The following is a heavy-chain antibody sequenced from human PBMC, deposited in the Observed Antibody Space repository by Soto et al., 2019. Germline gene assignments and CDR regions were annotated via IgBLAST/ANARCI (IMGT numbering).Heavy chain of an antibody. J-gene: IGHJ3*02. V-gene: IGHV1-8*01. CDR3: ARVPWYCSGGSCYEDAFDI. CDR1: WYTLTNYD. Sequence: ASVKGSRQASWYTLTNYDINRVGQAPGQRVGWMGWMNPNSGNTGYAQKFQGRVTMTRNTSISTAYMELSSLRSEDTAVYYCARVPWYCSGGSCYEDAFDIWGQGTMVTVSS. CDR2: MNPNSGNT. D-gene: IGHD2-15*01.